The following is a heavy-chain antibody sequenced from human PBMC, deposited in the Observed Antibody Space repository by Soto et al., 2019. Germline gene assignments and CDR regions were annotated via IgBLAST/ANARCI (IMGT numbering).Heavy chain of an antibody. Sequence: QITLKESGPTLVKPTQTLTLTCTFSGFSLSTGGVGVGWIRQPPGKALEWLALIYWDDDKRYKPSLKSRLTITKDTSKHQVVLTMTNMDPVDTATYYCAHSRCGGDCLQSYSSHYYYGMDVWGQGTTVIVSS. J-gene: IGHJ6*02. CDR1: GFSLSTGGVG. CDR2: IYWDDDK. CDR3: AHSRCGGDCLQSYSSHYYYGMDV. V-gene: IGHV2-5*02. D-gene: IGHD2-21*02.